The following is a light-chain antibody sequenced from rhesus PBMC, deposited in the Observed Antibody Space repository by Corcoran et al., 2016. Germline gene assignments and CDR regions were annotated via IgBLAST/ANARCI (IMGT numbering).Light chain of an antibody. J-gene: IGKJ2*01. CDR1: ENVNNY. CDR3: QHNYGTPYS. CDR2: KAY. Sequence: DIQMTQSPSSLSASVGDRVTITCRASENVNNYLNWYQQKPGKTPNLLSYKAYTLQSGVPARFSGSGAGTDYTFTISSLQSEDVATYYCQHNYGTPYSFGQGTKVEIK. V-gene: IGKV1-74*01.